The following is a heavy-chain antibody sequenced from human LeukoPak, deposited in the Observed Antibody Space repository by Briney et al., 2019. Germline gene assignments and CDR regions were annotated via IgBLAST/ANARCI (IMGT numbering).Heavy chain of an antibody. V-gene: IGHV4-4*07. CDR3: ARGISRYCSSTSCYIRNDAFDI. J-gene: IGHJ3*02. CDR1: GGSISSDY. Sequence: PSETLSLTCTLSGGSISSDYWSWIRQPAGKGLECIGRIYTSGSTNYNPSIKSRVTMLVDTSKNQFSLKLSSVTSADTAVYYCARGISRYCSSTSCYIRNDAFDIWGQGTMVTVSS. D-gene: IGHD2-2*02. CDR2: IYTSGST.